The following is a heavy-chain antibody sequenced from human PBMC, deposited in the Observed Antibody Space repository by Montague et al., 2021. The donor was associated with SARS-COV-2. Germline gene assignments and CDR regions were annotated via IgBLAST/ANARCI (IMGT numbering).Heavy chain of an antibody. J-gene: IGHJ4*02. D-gene: IGHD3-9*01. CDR2: VLYNKGT. V-gene: IGHV4-59*08. CDR1: GVSVTDYY. CDR3: ARHPHYAGLNGPPDF. Sequence: SETLSLTCTVSGVSVTDYYWSWIRQPPGKGLEWVGDVLYNKGTNFNPSLKSRVAISVDTSKNQFSLRLTSVTAADTAFYYCARHPHYAGLNGPPDFWDQGTLVTVSS.